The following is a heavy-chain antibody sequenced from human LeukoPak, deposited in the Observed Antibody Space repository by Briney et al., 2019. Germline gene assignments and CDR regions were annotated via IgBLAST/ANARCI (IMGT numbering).Heavy chain of an antibody. Sequence: PSETLSLTCTASGGSISSHYRSWIRQPPGKGLEWIGSMLYSGTAYYSPSLKSRVTISVDTSKNQFSLKLRSVTAADTAVYYCARAPTVTNHYYSWFDPWGQGTLVTVSS. CDR1: GGSISSHY. D-gene: IGHD4-17*01. CDR2: MLYSGTA. V-gene: IGHV4-59*11. J-gene: IGHJ5*02. CDR3: ARAPTVTNHYYSWFDP.